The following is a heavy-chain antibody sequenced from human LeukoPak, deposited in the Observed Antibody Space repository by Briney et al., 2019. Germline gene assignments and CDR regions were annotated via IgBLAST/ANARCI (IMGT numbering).Heavy chain of an antibody. J-gene: IGHJ3*02. CDR1: GYTFTGYY. V-gene: IGHV1-2*02. CDR2: INPNSGGT. CDR3: AREDAETDAYYDILPFTRNAFDI. Sequence: ASVKVSCKASGYTFTGYYMHWVRQAPGQGLEWMGWINPNSGGTNYAQKFQGRVTMTRDTSISTAYMELSRLRSDDTAVYYCAREDAETDAYYDILPFTRNAFDIWGQGTMVTVSS. D-gene: IGHD3-9*01.